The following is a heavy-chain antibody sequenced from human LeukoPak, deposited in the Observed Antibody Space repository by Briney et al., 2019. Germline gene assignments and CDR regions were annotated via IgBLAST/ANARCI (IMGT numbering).Heavy chain of an antibody. V-gene: IGHV3-23*01. CDR3: AKSAGYCRGGTCYDY. Sequence: GGSLRLSCAASGFPFSAFYMSWVRQAPGKGLEWVSGISGSGGNTYYADSVKGRFTISRDNSKNTLDLQMNSLRAEDTAVYYCAKSAGYCRGGTCYDYWGQGTLVTVPS. CDR1: GFPFSAFY. J-gene: IGHJ4*02. D-gene: IGHD2-15*01. CDR2: ISGSGGNT.